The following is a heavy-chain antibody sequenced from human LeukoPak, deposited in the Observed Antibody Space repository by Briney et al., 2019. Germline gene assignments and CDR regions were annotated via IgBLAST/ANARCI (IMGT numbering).Heavy chain of an antibody. V-gene: IGHV3-21*01. CDR2: ISSSSSYI. J-gene: IGHJ4*02. CDR1: GFTFTKCA. D-gene: IGHD5-18*01. CDR3: ARDSVVVGKSTAMVDFDY. Sequence: GGSLRLSCVASGFTFTKCAMSWVRQAPGKGLEWVSSISSSSSYIYYADSVKGRFTISRDNAKNSLYLQMNSLRAEDTAVYYCARDSVVVGKSTAMVDFDYWGQGTLVTVSS.